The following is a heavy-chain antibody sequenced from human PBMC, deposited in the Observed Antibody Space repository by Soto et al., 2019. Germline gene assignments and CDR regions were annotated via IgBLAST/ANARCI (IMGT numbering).Heavy chain of an antibody. D-gene: IGHD3-16*01. CDR3: ARDHHSQLGTGGY. Sequence: ASVKVSCKASGYSFKTYGISWVRQAPGQGLEWLGWISVYSGTRNYAQSLQGRVTMTTDTSTNTVSMELRSLTPDDTAVYYCARDHHSQLGTGGYWGQGTLVTVSS. V-gene: IGHV1-18*01. J-gene: IGHJ4*02. CDR1: GYSFKTYG. CDR2: ISVYSGTR.